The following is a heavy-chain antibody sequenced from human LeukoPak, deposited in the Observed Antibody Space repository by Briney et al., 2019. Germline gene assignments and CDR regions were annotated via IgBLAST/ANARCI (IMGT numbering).Heavy chain of an antibody. CDR2: IRYDGSNK. CDR1: GFTFSSYG. CDR3: ARGDGGETTNGGYYFNY. V-gene: IGHV3-30*02. D-gene: IGHD2-8*01. Sequence: GGSLRLSCAASGFTFSSYGMHWVRQAPGKGLEWVAFIRYDGSNKYYADSVKGRFTISRDNAKNSLYLQMNSLRAEDTAVYYCARGDGGETTNGGYYFNYWGQGTLVTVSS. J-gene: IGHJ4*02.